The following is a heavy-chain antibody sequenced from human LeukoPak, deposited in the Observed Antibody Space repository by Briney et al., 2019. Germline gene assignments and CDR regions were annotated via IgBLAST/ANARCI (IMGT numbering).Heavy chain of an antibody. J-gene: IGHJ5*02. Sequence: SETLSLTCTVSGGSFSSSSYYWGWIRQPPGKGLEWIGSIYYSGSTYYNPSLKSRVTISVDTSKNQFSLKLSSVTAADTAVYYCARGFTIFGVVSQTFDPWGQGTLVTVSS. V-gene: IGHV4-39*01. CDR2: IYYSGST. CDR1: GGSFSSSSYY. CDR3: ARGFTIFGVVSQTFDP. D-gene: IGHD3-3*01.